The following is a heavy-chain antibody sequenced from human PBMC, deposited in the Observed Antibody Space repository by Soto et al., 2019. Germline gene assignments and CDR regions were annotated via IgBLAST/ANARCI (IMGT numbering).Heavy chain of an antibody. Sequence: QVQLVQSGAEEKKPGPSVKVSCKASGYTFTNYAMHWVRQAPGQRLEWMGWINAGNCNTKYSQKFQGRVTITKDTSASTAYMELSRLRSEDTAVYYCARVSGYYLPDYWGQGTLVTVS. J-gene: IGHJ4*02. CDR1: GYTFTNYA. D-gene: IGHD5-12*01. CDR2: INAGNCNT. CDR3: ARVSGYYLPDY. V-gene: IGHV1-3*05.